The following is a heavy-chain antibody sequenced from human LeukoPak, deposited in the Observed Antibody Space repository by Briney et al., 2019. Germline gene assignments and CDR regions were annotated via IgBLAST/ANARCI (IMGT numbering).Heavy chain of an antibody. D-gene: IGHD3-16*01. V-gene: IGHV1-2*02. CDR1: GYTFTDYY. CDR2: INPNSGGT. J-gene: IGHJ4*02. CDR3: ARVPGGAAYDLDH. Sequence: VASVKVSCKASGYTFTDYYIHWVRQAPGQGLEWMGWINPNSGGTNYAQKFQGRVTMTRDTSISTAYMELSRLRSDDTAVYYCARVPGGAAYDLDHWGQGTLVTVSS.